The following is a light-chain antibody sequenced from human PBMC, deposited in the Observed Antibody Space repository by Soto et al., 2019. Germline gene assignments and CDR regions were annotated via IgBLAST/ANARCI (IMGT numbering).Light chain of an antibody. Sequence: QSALTQPRSVSGSPGQSVTVSCIGTSSDVGDYNSVSWYQQHPGKASKLMTYDVSKRPSGVPDRFSGSKSGNTASLTISGLQAEDEADYYCCSYVGSYSYVFGIGTKLTVL. CDR1: SSDVGDYNS. V-gene: IGLV2-11*01. J-gene: IGLJ6*01. CDR3: CSYVGSYSYV. CDR2: DVS.